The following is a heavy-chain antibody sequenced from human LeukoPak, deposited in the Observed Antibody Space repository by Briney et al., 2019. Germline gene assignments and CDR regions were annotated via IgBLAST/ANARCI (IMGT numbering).Heavy chain of an antibody. D-gene: IGHD6-13*01. Sequence: SETLSLTRTVSGASISSYYWSWIRQPPGKGLEWIGYIYYNGSPNYNPSLKSRVTMSLGTSENQFSLKLTSVTAADTAVYYCARCRGYSSSWARTFDTWGQGTMVTVSS. J-gene: IGHJ3*02. V-gene: IGHV4-59*01. CDR2: IYYNGSP. CDR1: GASISSYY. CDR3: ARCRGYSSSWARTFDT.